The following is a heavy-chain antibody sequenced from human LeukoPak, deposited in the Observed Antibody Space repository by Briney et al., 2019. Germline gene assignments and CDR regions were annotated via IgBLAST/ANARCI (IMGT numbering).Heavy chain of an antibody. Sequence: GGSLRLSCAASGFTFSSYGMHWVRQAPGKGLEWVAVIWYDGSNKYYADSVKGRFTISRDNSKNTLYLQMNSLRAEDTAVYYCVKDGSNPDYFDYWGQGTLVTVSS. CDR2: IWYDGSNK. D-gene: IGHD1-26*01. CDR3: VKDGSNPDYFDY. CDR1: GFTFSSYG. V-gene: IGHV3-33*06. J-gene: IGHJ4*02.